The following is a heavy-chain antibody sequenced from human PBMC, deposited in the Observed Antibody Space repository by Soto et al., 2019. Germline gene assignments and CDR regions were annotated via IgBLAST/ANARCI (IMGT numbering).Heavy chain of an antibody. J-gene: IGHJ4*01. CDR1: GFTFSSYA. V-gene: IGHV3-30-3*01. Sequence: PGGSLRLSCAASGFTFSSYAMHWVRQAPGKGLEWVAVISYDGSNKYYADSVQGRFTISRDDSKNTLFLLMNSLRAEDTATYYCTKARCSGNPCYVPDYWGHGTLVTVSS. CDR2: ISYDGSNK. D-gene: IGHD2-15*01. CDR3: TKARCSGNPCYVPDY.